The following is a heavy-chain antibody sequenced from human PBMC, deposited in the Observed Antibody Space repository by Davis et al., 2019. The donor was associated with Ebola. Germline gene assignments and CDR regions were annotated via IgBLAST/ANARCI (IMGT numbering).Heavy chain of an antibody. CDR1: GFTFSSYS. Sequence: GESLKISCAASGFTFSSYSMNWVRQAPGKGLEWVSYISSSSSTIYYADSVKGRFTISRDNAKNSLYLQMNSLRDEDTAVYYCAKVVQGIWGQGTLVTVSS. J-gene: IGHJ4*02. V-gene: IGHV3-48*02. CDR3: AKVVQGI. D-gene: IGHD1-1*01. CDR2: ISSSSSTI.